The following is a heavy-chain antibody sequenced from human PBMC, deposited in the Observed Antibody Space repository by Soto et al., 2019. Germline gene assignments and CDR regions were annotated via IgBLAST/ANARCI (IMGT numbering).Heavy chain of an antibody. J-gene: IGHJ3*02. V-gene: IGHV3-66*01. CDR2: IYSGGST. D-gene: IGHD1-26*01. CDR1: GFTVSSNY. CDR3: ARDSSGDAFDI. Sequence: GGSLRLSCAASGFTVSSNYMSWVRQAPGKGLEWVSVIYSGGSTYYADSVKGRFTISRDKSKNTLYLQMNSLRAEDTAVYYCARDSSGDAFDIWGQGTMVTVSS.